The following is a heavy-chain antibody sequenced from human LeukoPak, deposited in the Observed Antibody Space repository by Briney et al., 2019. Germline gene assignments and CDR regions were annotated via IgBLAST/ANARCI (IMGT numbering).Heavy chain of an antibody. CDR1: GFTFSDYY. CDR3: ARDGARIAAAAPNWFDP. V-gene: IGHV3-11*01. D-gene: IGHD6-13*01. CDR2: ISSSGSTI. J-gene: IGHJ5*02. Sequence: RGSLRLSCAASGFTFSDYYMSWIRQAPGKGLEWVSYISSSGSTIYYADSVKGRFTISRDNAKNSLYLQMNSLRAEDTAVYYCARDGARIAAAAPNWFDPWGQGTLVTVSS.